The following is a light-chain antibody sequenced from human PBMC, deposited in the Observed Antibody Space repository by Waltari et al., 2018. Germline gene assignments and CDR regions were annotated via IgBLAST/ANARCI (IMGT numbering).Light chain of an antibody. V-gene: IGKV3-20*01. Sequence: EIVLTQSPGSLSSSPGERVTLSCRASQSVSRALAWDQQKPGQPPRLLLFGASNRATGIPDRFSGSGSGTDFSLTISRLEPEDFAVYYCQHYVRLPATFGQGTKVEIK. CDR2: GAS. J-gene: IGKJ1*01. CDR3: QHYVRLPAT. CDR1: QSVSRA.